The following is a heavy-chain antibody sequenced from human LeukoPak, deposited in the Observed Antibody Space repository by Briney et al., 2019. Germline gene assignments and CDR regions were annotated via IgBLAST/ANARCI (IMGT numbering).Heavy chain of an antibody. Sequence: GGSLRLSCAASGFTFSSYAMHWVRQAPGKGLEWVAVISYDGSNKYYADSVKGRFTISRDNSKNTLYLQMNSLRAEDTALYYCARVSDSSGYYPIDYWGQGTLVTVSS. CDR3: ARVSDSSGYYPIDY. D-gene: IGHD3-22*01. V-gene: IGHV3-30-3*01. J-gene: IGHJ4*02. CDR2: ISYDGSNK. CDR1: GFTFSSYA.